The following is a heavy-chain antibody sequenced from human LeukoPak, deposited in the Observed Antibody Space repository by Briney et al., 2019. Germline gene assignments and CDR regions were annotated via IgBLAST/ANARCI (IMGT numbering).Heavy chain of an antibody. D-gene: IGHD3-16*01. Sequence: SETLSLTCAVSGYSISSGYYWGWIRQPPGKGLEWIGSIYHSGSTYYNPSLKSRVTISVDTSKNQFSLKLSSVTAADTAVYYCAGSHLGGVLSAFDVWGQGAMVTVSS. CDR1: GYSISSGYY. CDR2: IYHSGST. J-gene: IGHJ3*01. CDR3: AGSHLGGVLSAFDV. V-gene: IGHV4-38-2*01.